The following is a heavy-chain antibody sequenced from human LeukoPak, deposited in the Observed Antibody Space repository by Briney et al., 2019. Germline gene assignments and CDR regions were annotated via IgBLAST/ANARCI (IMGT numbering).Heavy chain of an antibody. Sequence: GRSLRLSCVGSGFTIHDHAMHWVRQAPGKGLEWVSGIEYDESKTKYADSVKGRFTISRDNAKNTLYLQMNSLRADDTAVYYCARGGSSPVDAFDIWGQGTMVTVSS. CDR2: IEYDESKT. CDR3: ARGGSSPVDAFDI. V-gene: IGHV3-74*01. J-gene: IGHJ3*02. CDR1: GFTIHDHA. D-gene: IGHD2-15*01.